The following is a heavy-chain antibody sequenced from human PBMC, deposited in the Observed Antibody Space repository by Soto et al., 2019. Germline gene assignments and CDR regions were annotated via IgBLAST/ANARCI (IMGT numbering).Heavy chain of an antibody. J-gene: IGHJ4*01. CDR1: GFTFSSYW. CDR2: IKQDGSEK. Sequence: GGSLRLSCAASGFTFSSYWMSWVRQAPGKGLVWVGNIKQDGSEKYYVDSVKGRFTLSRDNAKNSLYLQMNSLRAEDTAVYYCARDGTLIVYDYFDYQGRGTLVAVSS. CDR3: ARDGTLIVYDYFDY. D-gene: IGHD2-8*01. V-gene: IGHV3-7*01.